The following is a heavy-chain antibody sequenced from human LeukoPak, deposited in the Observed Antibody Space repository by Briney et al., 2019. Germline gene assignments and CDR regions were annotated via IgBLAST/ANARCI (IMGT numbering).Heavy chain of an antibody. CDR3: ARYDSRGSASTRFDY. D-gene: IGHD3-16*01. V-gene: IGHV4-38-2*01. Sequence: SETLSLTCAVSGYSLGKNYYWGWIRQPPGKGLEWIGRIYGTGSTSYDPSLMNRVTMSVDTSKNHFSLKLTSVTAADTAVYYCARYDSRGSASTRFDYWGQGILVTISS. CDR2: IYGTGST. CDR1: GYSLGKNYY. J-gene: IGHJ4*02.